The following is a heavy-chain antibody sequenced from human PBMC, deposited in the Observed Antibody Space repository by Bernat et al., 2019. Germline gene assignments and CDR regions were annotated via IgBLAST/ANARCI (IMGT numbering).Heavy chain of an antibody. D-gene: IGHD2-2*01. Sequence: QVQLQESGPGLVKPSETLSLTCTVSGGSISSYYWSWIRQPPGKGLEWIGYIYYSGSTNYNPSLKSRVTISVDTSKNQFSLKLSSVTAADTAVYYCAGEVSAASYYYYYGMDVWGQGTTVTVSS. CDR1: GGSISSYY. J-gene: IGHJ6*02. V-gene: IGHV4-59*08. CDR2: IYYSGST. CDR3: AGEVSAASYYYYYGMDV.